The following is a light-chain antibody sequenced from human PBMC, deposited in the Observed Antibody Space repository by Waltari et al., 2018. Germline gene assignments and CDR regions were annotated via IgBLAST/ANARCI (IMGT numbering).Light chain of an antibody. CDR3: QQYYSSPPT. Sequence: DIQMTQSPSSLSASVGDRVTITCRASQGISNSLAWYQQKLGKAPKLLLYDASGLESGVPSRFSGSGSGTDYTLTISSLQPEDFATYYCQQYYSSPPTFGQGTKVEIK. J-gene: IGKJ1*01. CDR2: DAS. V-gene: IGKV1-NL1*01. CDR1: QGISNS.